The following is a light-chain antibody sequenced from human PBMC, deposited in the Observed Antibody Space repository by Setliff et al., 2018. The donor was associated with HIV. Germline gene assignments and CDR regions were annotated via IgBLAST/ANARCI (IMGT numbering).Light chain of an antibody. CDR1: QSISSY. J-gene: IGKJ2*01. CDR3: QQSYSTLMYT. CDR2: AAS. V-gene: IGKV1-39*01. Sequence: DIQMTQSPSSLSASVGDRVTITCRASQSISSYLNWYQQKPGKAPKLLIYAASNLQSGVPSRFSGSGSGTDFTLTISTLQPEDFATYYCQQSYSTLMYTFGQGTKVDIK.